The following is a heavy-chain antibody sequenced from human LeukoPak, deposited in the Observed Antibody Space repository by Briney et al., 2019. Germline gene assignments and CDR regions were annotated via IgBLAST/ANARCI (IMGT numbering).Heavy chain of an antibody. CDR1: GYTFTSYG. CDR2: ISAYNGNT. J-gene: IGHJ6*03. Sequence: ASVKVSCKASGYTFTSYGISWVRQAPGQGLEWMGWISAYNGNTNYAQKLQGRVTMTTDTSTSTAYMELRSLRSDDTAVYYCARATAIVDFLGYYYYMDAWGKGTTVTVSS. V-gene: IGHV1-18*01. D-gene: IGHD5-18*01. CDR3: ARATAIVDFLGYYYYMDA.